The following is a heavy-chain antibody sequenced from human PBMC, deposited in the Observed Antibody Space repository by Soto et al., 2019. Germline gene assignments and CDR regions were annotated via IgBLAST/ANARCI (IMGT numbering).Heavy chain of an antibody. J-gene: IGHJ4*02. D-gene: IGHD2-8*01. CDR3: ARHLRYFKNGVSYLDF. CDR1: GGSISSSTYY. V-gene: IGHV4-39*01. CDR2: ICYSATT. Sequence: PSETLSLTCTVSGGSISSSTYYWAWIRQPPGKGLEWIGSICYSATTYYNPSLLSRVTISADTSKNQFSLKLTSVTAADTALYYWARHLRYFKNGVSYLDFWGQGPLVT.